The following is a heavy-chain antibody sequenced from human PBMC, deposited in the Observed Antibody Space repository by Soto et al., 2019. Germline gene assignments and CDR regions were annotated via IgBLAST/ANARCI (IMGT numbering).Heavy chain of an antibody. CDR3: ANLIVFHSSYYHDY. V-gene: IGHV4-34*01. Sequence: SETLSLTCAVYGVPFSGYYWSWIRQSPGKGLEWIGEINHSGNTNYNPSLKSRVTMLVDTSKNQFSLSLSSVTAADTAVYYCANLIVFHSSYYHDYWGHGTLVTVPQ. D-gene: IGHD1-26*01. J-gene: IGHJ4*01. CDR1: GVPFSGYY. CDR2: INHSGNT.